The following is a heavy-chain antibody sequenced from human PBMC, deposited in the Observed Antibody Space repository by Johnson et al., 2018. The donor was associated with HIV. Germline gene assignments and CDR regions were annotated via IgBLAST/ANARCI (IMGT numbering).Heavy chain of an antibody. CDR2: ISSSGSTI. D-gene: IGHD6-19*01. Sequence: VQLVESGGGLVQPGGSLRLSCAASGFTFSSYAMHWVRQAPGKGLEWVSYISSSGSTIYYADSVKGRFTISRDNSKNTLYLQMNSLRAEDTAVYYCAKASSGWYTAFDIWGQGTMVTVSS. CDR3: AKASSGWYTAFDI. V-gene: IGHV3-48*01. J-gene: IGHJ3*02. CDR1: GFTFSSYA.